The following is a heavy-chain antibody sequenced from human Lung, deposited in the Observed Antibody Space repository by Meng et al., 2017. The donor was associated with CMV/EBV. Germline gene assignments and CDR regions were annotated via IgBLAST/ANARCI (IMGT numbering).Heavy chain of an antibody. CDR1: GFTFSSYE. Sequence: GGSLRLXCAASGFTFSSYEMNWVRQAPGKGLEWVSYISSSGSTIYYADSVKGRFTISRDNAKNSLYLQMNSLRAEDTAVYYCARDPLWFGVNYYYGMDVWGQGXTVTVSS. J-gene: IGHJ6*02. V-gene: IGHV3-48*03. CDR2: ISSSGSTI. D-gene: IGHD3-10*01. CDR3: ARDPLWFGVNYYYGMDV.